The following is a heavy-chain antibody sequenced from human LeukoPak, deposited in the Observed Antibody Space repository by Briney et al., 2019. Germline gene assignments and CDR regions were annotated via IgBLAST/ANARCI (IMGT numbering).Heavy chain of an antibody. CDR2: IYYSGST. Sequence: SETLSLTCTVSGGSISSYYWSWIRQPPGKGLEWIGNIYYSGSTNYNPSLKSRVTISVDTSKNQFSLKLSSVTAADTAVYYCAREGVLTGYYYWGQGTLVTVSS. CDR1: GGSISSYY. J-gene: IGHJ4*02. D-gene: IGHD3-9*01. CDR3: AREGVLTGYYY. V-gene: IGHV4-59*12.